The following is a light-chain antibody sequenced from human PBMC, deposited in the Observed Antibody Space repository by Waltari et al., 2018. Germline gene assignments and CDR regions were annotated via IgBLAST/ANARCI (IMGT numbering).Light chain of an antibody. Sequence: QSALTQPRSVSGSPGQSVTISCTGTSSDVGAYNHVSWYQRHQGKAPKLMIYGVSKRSSGVPDGFSGSKSGNTASLSISGHQAEDEDDYYCCSYAGTYTVRVFGGGTKVTVL. CDR1: SSDVGAYNH. V-gene: IGLV2-11*01. CDR2: GVS. CDR3: CSYAGTYTVRV. J-gene: IGLJ3*02.